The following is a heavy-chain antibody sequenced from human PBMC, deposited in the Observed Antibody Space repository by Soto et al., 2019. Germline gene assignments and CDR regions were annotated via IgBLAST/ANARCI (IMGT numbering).Heavy chain of an antibody. Sequence: QVQLVQSGAEVRQPASSVKVSCKTSGGTFSSYAISWVRQAPGQGLEWMGGIVPIVDTSTYAQKFQGRVKLSADESTSTVYMGLSRLRSDDTAVYYCVRVVAIPGYPDNWGQGTLVTVSS. CDR1: GGTFSSYA. CDR2: IVPIVDTS. CDR3: VRVVAIPGYPDN. V-gene: IGHV1-69*12. J-gene: IGHJ4*02. D-gene: IGHD5-12*01.